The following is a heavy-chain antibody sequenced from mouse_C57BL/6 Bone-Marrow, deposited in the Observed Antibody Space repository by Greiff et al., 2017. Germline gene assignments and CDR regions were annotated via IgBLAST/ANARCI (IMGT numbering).Heavy chain of an antibody. CDR2: ISSGNSTI. CDR1: GFTFSDYG. CDR3: ARHDSAWFAY. D-gene: IGHD2-12*01. Sequence: EVQLVESGGGLVKPGGSLKLSCAASGFTFSDYGMHWVRQAPEKGLEWVAYISSGNSTIYYADTVKGRFTISRDNAKNTLFLQMTSLRSEDTAMYYCARHDSAWFAYWGQGTLVTVSA. J-gene: IGHJ3*01. V-gene: IGHV5-17*01.